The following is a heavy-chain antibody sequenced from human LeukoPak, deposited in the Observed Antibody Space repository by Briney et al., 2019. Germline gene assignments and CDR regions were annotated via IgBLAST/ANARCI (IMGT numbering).Heavy chain of an antibody. Sequence: ASVKVSCKASGYTFTSYGMSWVRQAPGQGLEWMGWISAYNGNTNYAQKLQGRVTMTTDTYTSTAYMELRSLRYDDTAVYYCATSEGSYYNANYWGQGTLVTVSS. CDR1: GYTFTSYG. CDR3: ATSEGSYYNANY. V-gene: IGHV1-18*01. J-gene: IGHJ4*02. D-gene: IGHD3-10*01. CDR2: ISAYNGNT.